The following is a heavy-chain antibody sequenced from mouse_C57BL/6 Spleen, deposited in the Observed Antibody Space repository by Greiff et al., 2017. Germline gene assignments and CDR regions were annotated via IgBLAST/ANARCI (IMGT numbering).Heavy chain of an antibody. Sequence: VKLQQPGAELVKPGASVKLSCKASGYTFTSYWMQWVKQRPGQGLEWIGEIDPSDSYTNYNQKFKGKATLTVDTSSSTAYMQLSSLTSEDSAVYYCARSLYYYGSPYWYFDVWGTGTTVTVSS. CDR3: ARSLYYYGSPYWYFDV. V-gene: IGHV1-50*01. J-gene: IGHJ1*03. D-gene: IGHD1-1*01. CDR1: GYTFTSYW. CDR2: IDPSDSYT.